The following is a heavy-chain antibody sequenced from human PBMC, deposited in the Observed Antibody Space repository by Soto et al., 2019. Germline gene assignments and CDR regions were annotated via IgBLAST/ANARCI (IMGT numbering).Heavy chain of an antibody. Sequence: EVQLLESGGGLVQPGGSLRLSCAASGFTFSSYAMSWVRQAPGKGLEWVSAISGSGGSTYYADSVKGRFTISRDNSKNTLYLQMNSLRAEDTAVYYCAKDRGRFLGRGAYYGMDVWGQGTTVTVSS. V-gene: IGHV3-23*01. CDR3: AKDRGRFLGRGAYYGMDV. D-gene: IGHD3-3*01. CDR1: GFTFSSYA. CDR2: ISGSGGST. J-gene: IGHJ6*02.